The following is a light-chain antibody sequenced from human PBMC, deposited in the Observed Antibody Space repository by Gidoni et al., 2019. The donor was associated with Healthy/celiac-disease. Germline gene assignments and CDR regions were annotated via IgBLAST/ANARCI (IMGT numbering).Light chain of an antibody. CDR3: QQRSNWPT. Sequence: PGERATLSCRASQSVSSYLAWYQQKPGQAPRLLIYDASNRATGIPARFSGSGSGTDFTLTISSLEPEDFAVYYCQQRSNWPTFGQGTKVKIK. V-gene: IGKV3-11*01. CDR2: DAS. J-gene: IGKJ1*01. CDR1: QSVSSY.